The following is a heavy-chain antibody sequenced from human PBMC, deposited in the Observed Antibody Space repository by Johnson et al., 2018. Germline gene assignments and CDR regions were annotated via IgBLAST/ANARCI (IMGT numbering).Heavy chain of an antibody. CDR2: ISYDGSNK. J-gene: IGHJ3*02. D-gene: IGHD3-22*01. Sequence: QLVESGGGVVQPGRSLRLSCSASGLTFSRFAIHWVRQAPGKGLEWVAVISYDGSNKYYADSVKGRFTIPRDNSKNTLYLQMNSLRPEDTAVYYGATVDYYDSSGGVDAFDIWGQGTMVTVSS. CDR1: GLTFSRFA. V-gene: IGHV3-30-3*01. CDR3: ATVDYYDSSGGVDAFDI.